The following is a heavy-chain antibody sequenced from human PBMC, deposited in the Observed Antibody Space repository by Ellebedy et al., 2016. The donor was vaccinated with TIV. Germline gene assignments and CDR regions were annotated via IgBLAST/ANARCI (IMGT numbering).Heavy chain of an antibody. V-gene: IGHV1-18*01. J-gene: IGHJ6*02. CDR3: ARELLWFGESFYGLDV. CDR1: GYTFTSYG. D-gene: IGHD3-10*01. CDR2: ISAYYGNA. Sequence: AASVKVSCKASGYTFTSYGISWVRQAPGQGLEWMGWISAYYGNANYAQKLQGRVTMTTDTSTSTAYMELRSLRSDDTAVYYCARELLWFGESFYGLDVWGQGTTVTVSS.